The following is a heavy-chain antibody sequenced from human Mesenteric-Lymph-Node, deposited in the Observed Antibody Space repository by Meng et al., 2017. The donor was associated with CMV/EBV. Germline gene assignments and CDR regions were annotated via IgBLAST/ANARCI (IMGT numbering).Heavy chain of an antibody. Sequence: QVHVHLWGAGLLKPSEPLSVSCAVYGGSFSGYYWNWIRQFPEKGLEWIGEINHSGSTTYNPSFTSRIIISVDTSTNQISLNMSSVTAADTAVYYCARGSSYDILTGYFDYWGQGALVTVSS. CDR1: GGSFSGYY. V-gene: IGHV4-34*01. J-gene: IGHJ4*02. D-gene: IGHD3-9*01. CDR3: ARGSSYDILTGYFDY. CDR2: INHSGST.